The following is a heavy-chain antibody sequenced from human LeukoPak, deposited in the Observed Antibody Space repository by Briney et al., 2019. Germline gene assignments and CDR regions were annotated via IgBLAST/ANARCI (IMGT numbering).Heavy chain of an antibody. Sequence: GGSLRLSCAASGFTFSSYSMNWVRQAPGKGLEWVSSISSSSSYIYYADSVKGRFTISRDNSKNTLYLQMNSLRAEDTAVYYCARFPYYYDSSAYFDYWGQGTLVTVSS. CDR3: ARFPYYYDSSAYFDY. V-gene: IGHV3-21*01. D-gene: IGHD3-22*01. J-gene: IGHJ4*02. CDR2: ISSSSSYI. CDR1: GFTFSSYS.